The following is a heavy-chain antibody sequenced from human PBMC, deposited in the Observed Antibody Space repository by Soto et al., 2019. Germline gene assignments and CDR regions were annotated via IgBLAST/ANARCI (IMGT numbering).Heavy chain of an antibody. J-gene: IGHJ6*02. Sequence: GPTLVSPTASLTLTCTVSGFLLSNARMGVGWVRQPTGNALEWIADIFSNDEKAYCTSLKSRRTITKATSKSQVVLTMTNMDPVDTATYYCARIYGGNYSNSWYYYCMDVWGQGTTVTVSS. CDR3: ARIYGGNYSNSWYYYCMDV. V-gene: IGHV2-26*01. CDR2: IFSNDEK. D-gene: IGHD4-4*01. CDR1: GFLLSNARMG.